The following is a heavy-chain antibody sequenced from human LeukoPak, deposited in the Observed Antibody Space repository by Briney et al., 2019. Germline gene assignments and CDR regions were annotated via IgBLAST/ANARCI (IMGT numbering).Heavy chain of an antibody. CDR1: GLSISDQY. V-gene: IGHV3-53*01. CDR3: AKVQYSDYDMNFDS. D-gene: IGHD5-12*01. Sequence: GGSLRLSCAASGLSISDQYMSWVRQAPGKGLEWVSIIQGGGNIYYADSVKGRITVSRDNSKNTVYLQMNSLRAEDTAVYHCAKVQYSDYDMNFDSWGQGTLVTVSS. CDR2: IQGGGNI. J-gene: IGHJ4*02.